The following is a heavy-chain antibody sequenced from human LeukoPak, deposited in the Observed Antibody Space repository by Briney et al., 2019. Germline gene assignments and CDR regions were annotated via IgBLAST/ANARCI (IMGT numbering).Heavy chain of an antibody. D-gene: IGHD6-19*01. CDR1: GFTFDDYA. J-gene: IGHJ6*03. CDR3: AKGFGWDERDDYYYMDV. Sequence: QPGRSLRLSCAASGFTFDDYAMHWVRQAPGKGLEWVSGISWNNGSIGYADSVKGRFTISRDNAKNSLYLQMNSLRAEDMALYYCAKGFGWDERDDYYYMDVWGKGTTVTVSS. V-gene: IGHV3-9*03. CDR2: ISWNNGSI.